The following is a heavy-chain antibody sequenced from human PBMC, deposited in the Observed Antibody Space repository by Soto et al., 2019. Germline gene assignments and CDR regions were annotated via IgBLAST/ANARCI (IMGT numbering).Heavy chain of an antibody. Sequence: PSETLSVTCTVSGGSIGHYHWSWIRQPPGKGLEWIGHFFYSGRTNYNPSLKSRVTMSVDTSKDQFSLKLTSVTAADTAVYYCAREALEYQMLGWFDPWGQGTLVTVSS. D-gene: IGHD2-2*01. CDR2: FFYSGRT. J-gene: IGHJ5*02. V-gene: IGHV4-59*01. CDR1: GGSIGHYH. CDR3: AREALEYQMLGWFDP.